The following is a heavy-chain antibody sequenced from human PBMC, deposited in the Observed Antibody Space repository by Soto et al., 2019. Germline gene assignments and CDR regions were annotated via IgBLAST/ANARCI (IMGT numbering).Heavy chain of an antibody. J-gene: IGHJ5*02. Sequence: GASVKVSCKASGGTFSSYAISWVRQAPGQGLEWMGGIIPIFGTANYAQKFQGRVTITADESTSTAYMELSSLRSEDTAVYYCARVYYYDSSGYYNWFDPWGQGTLVTVSS. D-gene: IGHD3-22*01. CDR2: IIPIFGTA. V-gene: IGHV1-69*13. CDR3: ARVYYYDSSGYYNWFDP. CDR1: GGTFSSYA.